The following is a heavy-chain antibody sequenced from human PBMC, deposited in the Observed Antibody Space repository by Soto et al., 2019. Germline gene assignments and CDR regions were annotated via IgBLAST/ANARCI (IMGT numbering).Heavy chain of an antibody. Sequence: SVKVSCKASGGTFSSYAISWVRQAPGQGLEWMGGIIPIFGTANYAQKFQGRVTITADKSTSTAYMELSSLRSEDTAVYYCASRGYSGYNLRSYYYYYGMDVWGQGTTVTVSS. CDR2: IIPIFGTA. D-gene: IGHD5-12*01. CDR1: GGTFSSYA. J-gene: IGHJ6*02. V-gene: IGHV1-69*06. CDR3: ASRGYSGYNLRSYYYYYGMDV.